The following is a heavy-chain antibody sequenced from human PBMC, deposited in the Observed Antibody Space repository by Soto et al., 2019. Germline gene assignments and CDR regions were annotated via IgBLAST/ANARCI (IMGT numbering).Heavy chain of an antibody. CDR3: ARYYYYGSGPWV. V-gene: IGHV1-18*01. CDR2: ISAYNGNT. D-gene: IGHD3-10*01. J-gene: IGHJ4*02. CDR1: GYTFTNYG. Sequence: ASVKVSCKASGYTFTNYGISWVRQAPGQGLEWMGWISAYNGNTNYAQKLQGRVTMTTDTSTSTAYMELRSLRPDDTAVYDGARYYYYGSGPWVWGQGTLVTVSS.